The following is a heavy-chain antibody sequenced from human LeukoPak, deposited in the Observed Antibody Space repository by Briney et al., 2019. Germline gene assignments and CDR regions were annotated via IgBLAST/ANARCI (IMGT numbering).Heavy chain of an antibody. D-gene: IGHD4-17*01. Sequence: GGSLRLSCAASGFTFSSYAMSWVRQAPGNGLEWVSAISGSGGSTYYADSVKGRFTISRDNSKNTLYLQMNSLRAEDTAVYYCAKDYDYGDYSGWFDPWGQGTLVTVSS. V-gene: IGHV3-23*01. CDR2: ISGSGGST. J-gene: IGHJ5*02. CDR1: GFTFSSYA. CDR3: AKDYDYGDYSGWFDP.